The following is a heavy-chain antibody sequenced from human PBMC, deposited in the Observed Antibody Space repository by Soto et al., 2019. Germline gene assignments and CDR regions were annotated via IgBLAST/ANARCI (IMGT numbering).Heavy chain of an antibody. CDR3: AKGVRAVRGIIIPQRLDY. D-gene: IGHD3-10*01. Sequence: QVQLVESGGGVVQPGRSLRLSCAASGFTFSSYGMHWVRKAPGKGLEWVAVISYDANNKYYAGSLKGRFTISRDNSKNSLYLQMNSLRAEDTAVYYCAKGVRAVRGIIIPQRLDYWGQGTLVTVSS. V-gene: IGHV3-30*18. CDR1: GFTFSSYG. CDR2: ISYDANNK. J-gene: IGHJ4*02.